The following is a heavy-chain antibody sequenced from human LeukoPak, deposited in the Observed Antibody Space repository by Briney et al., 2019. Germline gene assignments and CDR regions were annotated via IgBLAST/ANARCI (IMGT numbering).Heavy chain of an antibody. J-gene: IGHJ6*02. CDR3: ARDRVIVGATPQLLYYYGMDV. CDR2: IYSGGST. Sequence: GGSLRLSCAASGFTFSSYAMSWVRQAPGKGLEWVSVIYSGGSTYYADSVKGRFTISRDNSKNTLYLQMNSLRAEDTAVYYCARDRVIVGATPQLLYYYGMDVWGQGTTVTVSS. D-gene: IGHD1-26*01. CDR1: GFTFSSYA. V-gene: IGHV3-66*01.